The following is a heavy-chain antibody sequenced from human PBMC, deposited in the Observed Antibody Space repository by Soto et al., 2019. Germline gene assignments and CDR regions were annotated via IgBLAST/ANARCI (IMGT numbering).Heavy chain of an antibody. CDR1: GGSFSGYY. J-gene: IGHJ6*02. CDR3: AGELDYGPSPTGGGDYYYGMDV. V-gene: IGHV4-34*01. D-gene: IGHD4-17*01. Sequence: SETLSLTCAVYGGSFSGYYWSWIRQPPGKGLEWIGEINHSGSTNYNPSPKNRVTISVDTSKNQFSLKLSSVTAADTAVYYCAGELDYGPSPTGGGDYYYGMDVWGQGTTVTVSS. CDR2: INHSGST.